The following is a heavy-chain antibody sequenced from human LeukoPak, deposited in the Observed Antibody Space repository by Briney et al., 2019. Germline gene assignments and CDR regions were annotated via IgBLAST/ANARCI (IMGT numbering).Heavy chain of an antibody. V-gene: IGHV3-23*01. CDR3: ARYYYDSSGYPSGFDP. CDR2: ISGSGGST. Sequence: PGGSLRLSCAASGFTFSSYAMSWVRQAPGKGLEWVSAISGSGGSTYYADSVKGRFTISRDNSKNTLYLQMNSLRAKDTAVYYCARYYYDSSGYPSGFDPWGQGTLVTVSS. J-gene: IGHJ5*02. D-gene: IGHD3-22*01. CDR1: GFTFSSYA.